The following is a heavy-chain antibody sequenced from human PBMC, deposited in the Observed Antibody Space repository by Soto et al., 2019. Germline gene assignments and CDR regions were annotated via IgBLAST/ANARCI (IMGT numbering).Heavy chain of an antibody. CDR3: ARVIAAAGNDWFDP. CDR2: ISAYNGNT. D-gene: IGHD6-13*01. V-gene: IGHV1-18*01. J-gene: IGHJ5*02. Sequence: ASVKVSCKASGYTFTSYGISWVRQAPGQGLEWMGWISAYNGNTNYAQKLQGRVTMTTDTSTSTAYMALRSLRSDDTAVYYSARVIAAAGNDWFDPWGQGTLVTVSS. CDR1: GYTFTSYG.